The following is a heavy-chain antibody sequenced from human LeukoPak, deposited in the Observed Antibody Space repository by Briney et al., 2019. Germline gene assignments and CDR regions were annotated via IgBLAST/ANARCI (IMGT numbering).Heavy chain of an antibody. D-gene: IGHD6-13*01. CDR3: ARDRNSVLGYSSSLLDY. Sequence: PGGSLRLSCAASGFTFGSYGMHWVRQAPGKGLEWVAVIWFDGNNKYYADSVKGRFTISRDNAKNSLYLQMNSLRAEDTAVYYCARDRNSVLGYSSSLLDYWGQGTLVTVSS. CDR2: IWFDGNNK. J-gene: IGHJ4*02. V-gene: IGHV3-33*01. CDR1: GFTFGSYG.